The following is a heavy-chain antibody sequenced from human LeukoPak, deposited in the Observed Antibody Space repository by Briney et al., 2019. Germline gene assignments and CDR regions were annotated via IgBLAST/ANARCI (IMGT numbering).Heavy chain of an antibody. J-gene: IGHJ3*02. D-gene: IGHD4-23*01. CDR2: IYYSGST. CDR3: ARGGVVTQGVNAFDI. V-gene: IGHV4-59*01. Sequence: SETLSLTCTVSGGSISSYYWHWIWQPPGKGLEWIGNIYYSGSTTYNPSLKSRVTISVDTSKNQFSLKLNSVTAADTAVYYCARGGVVTQGVNAFDIWGQGTMVTVSS. CDR1: GGSISSYY.